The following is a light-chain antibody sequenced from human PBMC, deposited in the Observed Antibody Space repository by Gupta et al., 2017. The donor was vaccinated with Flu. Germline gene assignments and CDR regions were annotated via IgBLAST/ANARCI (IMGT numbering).Light chain of an antibody. J-gene: IGLJ2*01. V-gene: IGLV2-11*01. Sequence: QSALTQPRSVSGSPGQSVTISCTGTSSDVGGYNYVSWYQQHPGKAPKLRIYDVNKRPSGVPDRFACSKAVNTASRTIYGLPAEEEADYYCSSYEGSYTLQVFGSGTKLTVL. CDR2: DVN. CDR3: SSYEGSYTLQV. CDR1: SSDVGGYNY.